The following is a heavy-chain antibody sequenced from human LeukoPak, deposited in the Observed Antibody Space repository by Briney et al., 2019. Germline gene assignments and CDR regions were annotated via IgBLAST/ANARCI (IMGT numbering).Heavy chain of an antibody. D-gene: IGHD3/OR15-3a*01. V-gene: IGHV4-59*08. J-gene: IGHJ4*02. CDR1: SGSISSYY. CDR2: VYFNGDT. CDR3: ARQFGLMRSYRHLDH. Sequence: PSETLSLTCSLSSGSISSYYWTRLRQPPGKTLQWIGNVYFNGDTNFNPSLKSRVTISVDTSNNQFSLKLTSVTAADTAVYYCARQFGLMRSYRHLDHWGPGILVTVSA.